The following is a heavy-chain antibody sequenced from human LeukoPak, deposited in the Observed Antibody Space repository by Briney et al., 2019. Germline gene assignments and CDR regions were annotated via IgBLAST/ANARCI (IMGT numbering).Heavy chain of an antibody. V-gene: IGHV3-64D*06. CDR1: GFTFRTYA. J-gene: IGHJ4*02. CDR2: ISSNGGST. Sequence: GGSLRLSCSASGFTFRTYAMQWVRQAPGKGLEYVSAISSNGGSTYYADSVKGRFTISRDNSNNTLYLQMSSLRAEDTAVYYCVKDDRYFYDRSGPYWGQGTLVTVSS. CDR3: VKDDRYFYDRSGPY. D-gene: IGHD3-22*01.